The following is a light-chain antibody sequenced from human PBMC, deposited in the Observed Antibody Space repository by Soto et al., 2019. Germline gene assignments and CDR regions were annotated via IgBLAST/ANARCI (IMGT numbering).Light chain of an antibody. CDR2: DDS. Sequence: SYELTQPPSVSVAPGQTAGITCGGSNIASKSVHWYQQKPGQAPVLVVYDDSDRPSGIPERFSGANSGNTATLSISRVEAGDEADYYCHVWYSLSDHVVFGGGTKLTVL. V-gene: IGLV3-21*02. J-gene: IGLJ2*01. CDR3: HVWYSLSDHVV. CDR1: NIASKS.